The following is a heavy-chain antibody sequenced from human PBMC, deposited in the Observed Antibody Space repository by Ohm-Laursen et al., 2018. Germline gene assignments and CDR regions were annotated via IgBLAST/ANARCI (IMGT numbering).Heavy chain of an antibody. CDR1: GEFFSGYY. CDR3: ARGLSVIVVVIKTFDI. D-gene: IGHD3-22*01. Sequence: GTLSLICAVYGEFFSGYYWSWIRQPPGKGLEWIGENNHSGSTNYNPSLKSRVTISEDTSKNQFSLKMSSVTAADTAVYYCARGLSVIVVVIKTFDIWGQGTMVTVSA. V-gene: IGHV4-34*01. CDR2: NNHSGST. J-gene: IGHJ3*02.